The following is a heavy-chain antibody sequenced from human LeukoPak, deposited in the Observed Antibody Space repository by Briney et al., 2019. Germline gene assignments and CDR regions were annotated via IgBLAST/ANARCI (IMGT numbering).Heavy chain of an antibody. D-gene: IGHD3-9*01. CDR3: ARDRRYYDILTSYYDYGMDV. Sequence: SGTLSLTCAVSGGSISSSNWWSWVRQPPGKGLEWIGEIYHSGSTNYNPSLKSRVTISVDKSKNQFSLKLSSVTAADTAVYYCARDRRYYDILTSYYDYGMDVWGQGTTVTVSS. V-gene: IGHV4-4*02. CDR2: IYHSGST. J-gene: IGHJ6*02. CDR1: GGSISSSNW.